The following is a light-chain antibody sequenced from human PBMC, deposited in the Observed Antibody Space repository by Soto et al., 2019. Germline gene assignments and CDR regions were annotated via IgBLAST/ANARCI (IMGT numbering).Light chain of an antibody. CDR3: QQYNRSPWT. V-gene: IGKV1-5*01. CDR1: QSISNW. J-gene: IGKJ1*01. CDR2: YAS. Sequence: DIQMTQSPSTLSASVGDRVTITCRASQSISNWLAWYQQKPGKAPKLLIYYASSLASGVPTRFSGSGSRTEYTLTISSLQPVDFATYYCQQYNRSPWTFGQGTKVEIK.